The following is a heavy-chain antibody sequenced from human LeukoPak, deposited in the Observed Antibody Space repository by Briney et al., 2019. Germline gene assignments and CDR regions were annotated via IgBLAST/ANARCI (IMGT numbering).Heavy chain of an antibody. J-gene: IGHJ5*02. CDR3: AGGDSSSLSSDP. V-gene: IGHV4-34*01. D-gene: IGHD6-13*01. CDR1: GGSFSGYY. Sequence: SETLSLTCAVYGGSFSGYYWSWIRQPPGKGLEWIGEINHSGSTNYNPSLKSRVTISVDTSKNQFSLKLSSVTAADTAVYYCAGGDSSSLSSDPWGQGTLVTVSS. CDR2: INHSGST.